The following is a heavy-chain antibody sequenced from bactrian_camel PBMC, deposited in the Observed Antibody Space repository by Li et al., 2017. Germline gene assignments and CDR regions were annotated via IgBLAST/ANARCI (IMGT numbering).Heavy chain of an antibody. Sequence: HVQLVESGGDLVEPGGSLRLSCQASGFPFDNYHMAWVRQAPGKGLEWVSSINSGGTSTYYADSVKGRFTISRDNAKNTLALQMNSLKSEDTAVYFCTTDELGRLGMQTFLRLKPSEYNYSGQGTQVTVS. CDR1: GFPFDNYH. V-gene: IGHV3S1*01. CDR3: TTDELGRLGMQTFLRLKPSEYNY. CDR2: INSGGTST. D-gene: IGHD1*01. J-gene: IGHJ4*01.